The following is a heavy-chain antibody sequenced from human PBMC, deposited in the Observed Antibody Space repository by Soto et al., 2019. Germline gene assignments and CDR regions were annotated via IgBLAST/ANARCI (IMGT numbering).Heavy chain of an antibody. V-gene: IGHV3-30*03. CDR1: GLIFCAVG. D-gene: IGHD2-21*02. Sequence: QVQLVESGGRVVEPGRSVRLSCAPSGLIFCAVGMHWVRQAPGTGLEWVAAISHDGINQYYGDSVKDRFSISRDNSKISVSLRTNNLKVEESAISLCARATGSCTVTATRVNAMELWGPGTT. CDR3: ARATGSCTVTATRVNAMEL. J-gene: IGHJ6*02. CDR2: ISHDGINQ.